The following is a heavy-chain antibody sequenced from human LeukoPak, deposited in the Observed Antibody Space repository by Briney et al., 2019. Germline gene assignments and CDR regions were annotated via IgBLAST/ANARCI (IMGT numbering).Heavy chain of an antibody. CDR3: ASGVYYGSGSYSWAIY. Sequence: SETLSLTCTVSGGSISSSSYYWGWIRQPPGKGLEWIGSIYYSGSTYYNPSLKSRVTISVDTSKSQFSLKLSSVTAADTAVYYCASGVYYGSGSYSWAIYWGQGTLVTVSS. V-gene: IGHV4-39*01. D-gene: IGHD3-10*01. CDR1: GGSISSSSYY. J-gene: IGHJ4*02. CDR2: IYYSGST.